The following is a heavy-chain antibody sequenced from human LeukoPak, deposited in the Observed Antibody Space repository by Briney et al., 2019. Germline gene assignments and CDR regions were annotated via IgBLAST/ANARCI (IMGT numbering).Heavy chain of an antibody. V-gene: IGHV4-34*01. D-gene: IGHD2-2*01. CDR3: ARHPHRRIAVVPAATHNWFDP. CDR1: GGSFSGYY. Sequence: SETLSLTCAVYGGSFSGYYWSWIRQPPGKGLEWIGEINHSGSTNYNPSLKSRVTISVDTSKNQFSLKLSSVTAADTAVYYCARHPHRRIAVVPAATHNWFDPWGQGTLVTVSS. CDR2: INHSGST. J-gene: IGHJ5*02.